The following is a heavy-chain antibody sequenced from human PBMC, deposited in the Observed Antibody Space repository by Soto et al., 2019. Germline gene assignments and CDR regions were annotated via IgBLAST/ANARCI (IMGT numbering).Heavy chain of an antibody. D-gene: IGHD2-21*02. V-gene: IGHV1-46*01. CDR3: ARGGHVVVVTAALDY. CDR1: GDTFTDYY. CDR2: VNPSGGHT. Sequence: QVQLMQSGAEVKKPGASVKVSCKASGDTFTDYYIHWVRQAPGQGLEWMGTVNPSGGHTTYAQHFLGTVTMTRDTSTSTLYLELTSLTPDETAIYYCARGGHVVVVTAALDYWGQGTLVTVSS. J-gene: IGHJ4*02.